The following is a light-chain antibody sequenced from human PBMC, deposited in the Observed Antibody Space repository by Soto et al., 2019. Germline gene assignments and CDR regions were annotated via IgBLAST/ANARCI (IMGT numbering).Light chain of an antibody. CDR1: QDINIY. CDR3: QQSGNLPIA. J-gene: IGKJ4*01. Sequence: DLQMTQSPSSLSAFVGDRVTITCQASQDINIYLNWYQQKPGKAPKLLIYDASNLATGVPSKFSVSGSETEFTFSISSLQPEDVAAYQYQQSGNLPIAFGGGTKVEI. V-gene: IGKV1-33*01. CDR2: DAS.